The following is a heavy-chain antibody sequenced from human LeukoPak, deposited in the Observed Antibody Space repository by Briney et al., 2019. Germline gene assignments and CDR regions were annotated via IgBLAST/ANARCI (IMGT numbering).Heavy chain of an antibody. CDR2: ISSSGSTI. Sequence: GGPLRLSCAASGFTFSSYEMTWVRQAPGKGLEWVSYISSSGSTIYYADSVKGRFTISRDNAKNPLYLQMNSLRAEDTAVYYCAELGITMIGGVWGKGTTVTISS. J-gene: IGHJ6*04. D-gene: IGHD3-10*02. V-gene: IGHV3-48*03. CDR1: GFTFSSYE. CDR3: AELGITMIGGV.